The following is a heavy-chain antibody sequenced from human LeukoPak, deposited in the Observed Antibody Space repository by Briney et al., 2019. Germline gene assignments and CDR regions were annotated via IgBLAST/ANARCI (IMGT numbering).Heavy chain of an antibody. V-gene: IGHV3-9*01. D-gene: IGHD6-19*01. CDR3: AKLPHPSIAVAWDY. CDR1: GFTFDDYA. J-gene: IGHJ4*02. CDR2: ISWNSGSI. Sequence: GGSLRLSCAASGFTFDDYAMHWVRQAPGKGLEWVSGISWNSGSIGYADSVKGRFTISRDNAKNSLYLQMNSLRAEDTALYYYAKLPHPSIAVAWDYWGQGTLVTVSS.